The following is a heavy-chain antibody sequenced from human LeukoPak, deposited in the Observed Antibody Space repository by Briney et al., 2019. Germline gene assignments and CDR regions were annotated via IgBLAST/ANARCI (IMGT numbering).Heavy chain of an antibody. CDR1: GGSINSYY. V-gene: IGHV4-59*01. CDR2: IYYSGST. CDR3: ARSLFRFLEWSYRSYYYYYMDV. J-gene: IGHJ6*03. D-gene: IGHD3-3*01. Sequence: SETLSLTCTVAGGSINSYYWSWIRQPPGKGLEWIGYIYYSGSTNYNPSLKSRVTISVDTSKNQFSLKLSSVTAADTAVYYCARSLFRFLEWSYRSYYYYYMDVWGKGTTVTVSS.